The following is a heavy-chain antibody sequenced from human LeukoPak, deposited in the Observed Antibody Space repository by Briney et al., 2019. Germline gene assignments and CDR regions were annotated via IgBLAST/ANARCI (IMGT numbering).Heavy chain of an antibody. CDR3: ARTRYYYDSSGYYWGVYYFDY. J-gene: IGHJ4*02. D-gene: IGHD3-22*01. CDR1: GYSISSGYY. V-gene: IGHV4-38-2*01. CDR2: IYHSGST. Sequence: SETLSLTCAVSGYSISSGYYWGWIRQPPGKGLEWIGSIYHSGSTYYNPSLKSRVTISVDTSKNQFSRKLSSVTAADTAVYYCARTRYYYDSSGYYWGVYYFDYWGQGTLVTVSS.